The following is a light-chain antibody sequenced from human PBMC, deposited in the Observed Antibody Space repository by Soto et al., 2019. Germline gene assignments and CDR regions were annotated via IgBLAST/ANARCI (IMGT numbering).Light chain of an antibody. Sequence: QSVLSQPPSASGSLGHSVTISCTGSSSDVGGYNLVSWFQQHPGKAPRLMIYEVSKRPSGVPDRFSGSKSGITASLTVSGLQAEDEADYYCHSYAETNKFVFGTGTKVTVL. CDR2: EVS. V-gene: IGLV2-8*01. J-gene: IGLJ1*01. CDR3: HSYAETNKFV. CDR1: SSDVGGYNL.